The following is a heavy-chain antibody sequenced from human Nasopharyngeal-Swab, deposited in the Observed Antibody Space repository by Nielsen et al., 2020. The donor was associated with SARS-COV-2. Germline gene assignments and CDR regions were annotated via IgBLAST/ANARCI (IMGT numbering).Heavy chain of an antibody. V-gene: IGHV4-4*02. Sequence: SETLSLTCAVSGGSVSSSNWWSWVRQPPRKGLGWIGEIYHSGTTNYTPSLKSRVTISVDTSKNQFSLKLSSVTAADTAVYYCAGYGVIVATSEDYWGQGTLVTVSS. D-gene: IGHD5-12*01. CDR1: GGSVSSSNW. J-gene: IGHJ4*02. CDR3: AGYGVIVATSEDY. CDR2: IYHSGTT.